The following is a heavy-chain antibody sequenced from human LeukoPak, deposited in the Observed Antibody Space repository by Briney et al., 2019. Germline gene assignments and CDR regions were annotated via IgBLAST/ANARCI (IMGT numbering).Heavy chain of an antibody. CDR3: ASGYYTSGSYLAGYFDY. CDR1: GFTFTSYA. Sequence: PGGSLRLSCAASGFTFTSYAMNWVRQAPGKGLEWVSGISGSGGSTYYADSVKGRFSISRDNAKNSLYLQMNSLRAEDTAVYYCASGYYTSGSYLAGYFDYWGQGTLVTVSS. J-gene: IGHJ4*02. CDR2: ISGSGGST. D-gene: IGHD3-10*01. V-gene: IGHV3-23*01.